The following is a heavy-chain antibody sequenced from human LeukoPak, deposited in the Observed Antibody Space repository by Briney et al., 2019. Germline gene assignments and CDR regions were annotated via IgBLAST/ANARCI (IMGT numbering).Heavy chain of an antibody. J-gene: IGHJ4*02. CDR2: VSYDGKNM. V-gene: IGHV3-30*03. CDR1: GFTFSSYG. D-gene: IGHD3-9*01. CDR3: ASYDILTGYHSPFDY. Sequence: GGSLRLSCAASGFTFSSYGMHWVRQAPGKGLEWVAVVSYDGKNMYYADSVKGRFTISRDNSQNTLYLQMNSLRVEDTGVYYCASYDILTGYHSPFDYWGQGSLVTVSS.